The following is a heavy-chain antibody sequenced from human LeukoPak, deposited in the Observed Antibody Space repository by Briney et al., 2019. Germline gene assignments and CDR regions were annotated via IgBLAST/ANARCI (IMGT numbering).Heavy chain of an antibody. CDR2: IYPGDSDT. Sequence: GEPLKTSCKGSGYSFTSYWIGWVRQLPGKGLGGLGIIYPGDSDTRYSPSFQGQVTISVDKSISTAYLQWSSLKASDTAMYYCARLNGESSVGPDYWGQGTLVTVSS. CDR1: GYSFTSYW. J-gene: IGHJ4*02. CDR3: ARLNGESSVGPDY. V-gene: IGHV5-51*01. D-gene: IGHD3-10*01.